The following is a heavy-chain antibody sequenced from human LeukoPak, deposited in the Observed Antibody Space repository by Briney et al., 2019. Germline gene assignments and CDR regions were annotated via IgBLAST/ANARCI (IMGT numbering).Heavy chain of an antibody. CDR1: GYTFTNYG. CDR3: AIGQGVIRGGGADVYDV. Sequence: ASVKVSCKGSGYTFTNYGINWVRQGPGQRPGWVGWFCTYNGDTKYAQKLKGRVTLTADTLTSTDYMELRTLISHSTGTYYCAIGQGVIRGGGADVYDVWGQGTTVIVSS. V-gene: IGHV1-18*01. CDR2: FCTYNGDT. D-gene: IGHD2/OR15-2a*01. J-gene: IGHJ3*01.